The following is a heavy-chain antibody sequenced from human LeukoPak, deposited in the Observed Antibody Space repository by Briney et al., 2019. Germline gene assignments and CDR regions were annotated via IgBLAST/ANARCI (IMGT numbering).Heavy chain of an antibody. D-gene: IGHD5-12*01. CDR1: GFTFSSYG. J-gene: IGHJ3*02. CDR3: AKDDYSGYDWGTDAFDI. Sequence: PGGSLRLSCAASGFTFSSYGMHWVRQAPGKGLEWVAFIRYDGSNKYYADSVKGRFTISRDNSKNTLYLQMNSLRAEDTAVYYCAKDDYSGYDWGTDAFDIWGQGTMVTVSS. V-gene: IGHV3-30*02. CDR2: IRYDGSNK.